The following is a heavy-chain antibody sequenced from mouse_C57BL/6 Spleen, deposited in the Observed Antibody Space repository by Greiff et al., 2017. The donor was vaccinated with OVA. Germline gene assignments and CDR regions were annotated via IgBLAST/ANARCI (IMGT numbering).Heavy chain of an antibody. D-gene: IGHD1-3*01. CDR2: ISSGSSTI. CDR3: ARPRGKGILYAMDY. CDR1: GFTFSDYG. V-gene: IGHV5-17*01. J-gene: IGHJ4*01. Sequence: DVQLVESGGGLVKPGGSLKLSCAASGFTFSDYGMHWVRQAPEKGLEWVAYISSGSSTIYYADTVKGRFTISRDNAKNTLFLQMTSLRSEDTAMYYCARPRGKGILYAMDYWGQGTSVTVSS.